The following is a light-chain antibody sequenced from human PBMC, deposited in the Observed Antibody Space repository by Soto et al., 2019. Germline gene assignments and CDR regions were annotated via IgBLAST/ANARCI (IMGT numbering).Light chain of an antibody. CDR3: CSYAGTYSYV. V-gene: IGLV2-11*01. CDR1: SSDVNDYKF. CDR2: DVS. Sequence: QSALTQPRSVSGSPGQSVTISCTGTSSDVNDYKFVSWYQRHPGKAPKLMIFDVSERPSGVPDRFSASKSGNTASLSISGLQAEDEADYYCCSYAGTYSYVFGSGTKVTVL. J-gene: IGLJ1*01.